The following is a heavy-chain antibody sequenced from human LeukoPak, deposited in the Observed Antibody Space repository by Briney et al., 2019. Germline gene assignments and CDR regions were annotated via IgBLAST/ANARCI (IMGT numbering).Heavy chain of an antibody. CDR2: ISTYNGIT. D-gene: IGHD6-13*01. V-gene: IGHV1-18*01. CDR3: ARDRGLRATAGTRIDF. CDR1: GYTFNSCA. Sequence: ASVKVSCKASGYTFNSCAITWVRQAPGQGLEWMGWISTYNGITSYAQKLQGRVTMTTDTSSTTAYMELRSLRSDDTALYYCARDRGLRATAGTRIDFWGQGTLVTVSS. J-gene: IGHJ4*02.